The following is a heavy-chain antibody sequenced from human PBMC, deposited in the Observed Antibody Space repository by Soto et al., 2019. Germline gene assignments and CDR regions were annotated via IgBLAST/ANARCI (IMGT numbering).Heavy chain of an antibody. J-gene: IGHJ4*02. V-gene: IGHV3-23*01. CDR2: VSGSGGST. CDR3: AKKTCYGSGTPEY. CDR1: GFTFSNYA. Sequence: EVQLLESGGVLVQPGGSLRLSCAASGFTFSNYAMTWVRQAPGKGLEWVSSVSGSGGSTYYADSVKGRFTISRDNTKNTLYLQMNSLRAEDTAVYYCAKKTCYGSGTPEYLGQGTLVTVSS. D-gene: IGHD3-10*01.